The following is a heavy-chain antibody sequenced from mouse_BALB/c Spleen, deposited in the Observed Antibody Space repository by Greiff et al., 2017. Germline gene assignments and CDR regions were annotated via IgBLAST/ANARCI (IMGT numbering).Heavy chain of an antibody. CDR1: GFTFSSYT. V-gene: IGHV5-6-4*01. J-gene: IGHJ4*01. CDR3: TRDGYYAMDY. Sequence: EVQGVESGGGLVKPGGSLKLSCAASGFTFSSYTMSWVRQTPEKRLEWVATISSGGSYTYYPDSVKGRFTISRDNAKNTLYLQMSSLKSEDTAMYYCTRDGYYAMDYWGQGTSVTVSS. CDR2: ISSGGSYT.